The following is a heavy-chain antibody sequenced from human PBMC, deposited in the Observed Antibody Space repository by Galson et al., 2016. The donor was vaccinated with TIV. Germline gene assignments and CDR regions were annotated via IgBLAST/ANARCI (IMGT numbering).Heavy chain of an antibody. D-gene: IGHD2-21*02. CDR3: ARIRVSVVVTDWYFDL. V-gene: IGHV4-61*09. Sequence: TLSLTCTVSGGSMRTMSYYWTWVRRSAGGGLEWIGHVYTSGGTDYSPSLKTRVTISLDTSKSQFSLNLNSVTAADTAVYYCARIRVSVVVTDWYFDLWGRGTLVTVSS. CDR2: VYTSGGT. J-gene: IGHJ2*01. CDR1: GGSMRTMSYY.